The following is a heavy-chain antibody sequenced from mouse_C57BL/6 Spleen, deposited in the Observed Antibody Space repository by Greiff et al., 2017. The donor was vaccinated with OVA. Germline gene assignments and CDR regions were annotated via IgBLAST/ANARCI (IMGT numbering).Heavy chain of an antibody. CDR1: GFSLPSYG. CDR2: IWSGGST. D-gene: IGHD2-4*01. Sequence: QVQLQQSGPGLVQPSQSLSITCTVSGFSLPSYGVHWVRPSPGKGLEWLGVIWSGGSTDYNAAFISRLSISKYNSKSQVFFKMNSLQADDTAIYYCASDYGHYAMDYWGQGTSVTVSS. J-gene: IGHJ4*01. CDR3: ASDYGHYAMDY. V-gene: IGHV2-2*01.